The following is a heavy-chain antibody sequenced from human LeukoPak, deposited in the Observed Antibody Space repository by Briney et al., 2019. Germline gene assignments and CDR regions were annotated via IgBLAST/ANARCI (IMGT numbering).Heavy chain of an antibody. CDR3: AKSKEGSYGDYVA. CDR1: GFTFSSYA. CDR2: ISYDGSNK. D-gene: IGHD4-17*01. V-gene: IGHV3-30-3*02. Sequence: PGGSLRLSCAASGFTFSSYAMHWVRQAPGKGLEWVAVISYDGSNKYYADSVKGRFTISRDNSKNTLYLQMNSLRAEDTALYYCAKSKEGSYGDYVAWGQGTLVTVSS. J-gene: IGHJ5*02.